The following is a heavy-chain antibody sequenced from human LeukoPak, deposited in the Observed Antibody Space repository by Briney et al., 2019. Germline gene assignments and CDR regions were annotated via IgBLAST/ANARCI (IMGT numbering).Heavy chain of an antibody. CDR2: ISDSGDGT. J-gene: IGHJ4*02. CDR3: AKDKAPDSWHTPSDF. D-gene: IGHD2-2*02. Sequence: GGSLRLSCAASGFTFRTYAMSWVRQAPGEGLGWVSGISDSGDGTYYAESVKGRFTISRDNSKNTVFLQMHSLRGDDTAKYYRAKDKAPDSWHTPSDFWGQGTLVTVSS. V-gene: IGHV3-23*01. CDR1: GFTFRTYA.